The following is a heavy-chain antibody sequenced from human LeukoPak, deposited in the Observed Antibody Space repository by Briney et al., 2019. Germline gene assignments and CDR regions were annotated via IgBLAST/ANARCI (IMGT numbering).Heavy chain of an antibody. Sequence: GGSLRLSCAASEFSVGSNYMTWVRQAPGKGLEWVSSISSSSSYIYYADSVKGRFTISRDNAKNSLYLQMNSLRAEDTAVYYCARDSSSWYGYYYYYMDVWGKGTTVTVSS. D-gene: IGHD6-13*01. CDR3: ARDSSSWYGYYYYYMDV. V-gene: IGHV3-21*01. J-gene: IGHJ6*03. CDR2: ISSSSSYI. CDR1: EFSVGSNY.